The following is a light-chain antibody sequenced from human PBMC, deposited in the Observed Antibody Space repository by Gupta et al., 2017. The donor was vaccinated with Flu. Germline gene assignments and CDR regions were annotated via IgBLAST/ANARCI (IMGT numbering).Light chain of an antibody. V-gene: IGKV3-20*01. CDR3: QQWGA. Sequence: EVVLTQSPDTLSLYPGERATLSCRASQAVSAEFVGWYSQIPGHPPSLLIFGATNRATGVQDRFSGSGSGTDFTLTIGRLEPEDFVGYDCQQWGAFGQGTKVEIK. J-gene: IGKJ1*01. CDR1: QAVSAEF. CDR2: GAT.